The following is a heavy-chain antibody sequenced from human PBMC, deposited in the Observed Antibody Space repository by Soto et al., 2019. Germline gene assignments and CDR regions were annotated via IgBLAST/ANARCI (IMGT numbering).Heavy chain of an antibody. CDR3: AKDMGSSWHLPDY. Sequence: EVQLVESGGGLLQPGRSLRLSCAASGFTYDDYAMHWVRQGPGKGLEWVSGISWNSGSIGYADSVKGRFTISRDNAKNSLYLQMNSLRAEDTALYYCAKDMGSSWHLPDYWGQGTLVSVSS. V-gene: IGHV3-9*01. CDR1: GFTYDDYA. D-gene: IGHD6-13*01. CDR2: ISWNSGSI. J-gene: IGHJ4*02.